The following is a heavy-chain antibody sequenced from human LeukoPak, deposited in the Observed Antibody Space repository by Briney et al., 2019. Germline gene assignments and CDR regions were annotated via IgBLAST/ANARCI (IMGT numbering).Heavy chain of an antibody. V-gene: IGHV4-30-4*01. CDR2: IYYSGST. J-gene: IGHJ3*02. Sequence: SQTLSLTCTVSGGSISSGGYFWSWIRQPPGKGLEWIGYIYYSGSTYYNPSLKSRVTISVDTSKNQFSLKLSSVTAADTAVYYCARERIRYCSSTSCYVGAFDIWGQGTMVTVSS. CDR1: GGSISSGGYF. CDR3: ARERIRYCSSTSCYVGAFDI. D-gene: IGHD2-2*01.